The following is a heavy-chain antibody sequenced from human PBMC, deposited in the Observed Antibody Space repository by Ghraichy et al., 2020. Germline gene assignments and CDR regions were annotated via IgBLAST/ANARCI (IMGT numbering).Heavy chain of an antibody. CDR1: GFTFSSYG. V-gene: IGHV3-23*01. J-gene: IGHJ6*02. D-gene: IGHD4-11*01. CDR3: AKAATVTTSSYYYYYGMDV. Sequence: LSLTCAASGFTFSSYGMSWVRQAPGKGLEWVSGISGSGGNTYYADSVKGRFTISRDNSKNTLFLQMNSLRAEDTAVYYCAKAATVTTSSYYYYYGMDVWGQGTTVTVSS. CDR2: ISGSGGNT.